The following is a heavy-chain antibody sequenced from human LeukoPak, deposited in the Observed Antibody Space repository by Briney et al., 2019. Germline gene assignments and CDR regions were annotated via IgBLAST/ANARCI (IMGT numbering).Heavy chain of an antibody. CDR2: INPSGGST. CDR3: ARPLLAARLGGENYYMDV. J-gene: IGHJ6*03. Sequence: ASVKVSCKASGYTFTSYYMHWVRQAPGQGLEWMGIINPSGGSTSYAQKFQGRVTMTRDMSTSTVYMELSSLRSEDTAVYYCARPLLAARLGGENYYMDVWGKGTTVTVSS. V-gene: IGHV1-46*01. CDR1: GYTFTSYY. D-gene: IGHD6-6*01.